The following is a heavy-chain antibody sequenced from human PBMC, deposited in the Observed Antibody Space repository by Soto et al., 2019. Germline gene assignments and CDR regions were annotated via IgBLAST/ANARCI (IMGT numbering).Heavy chain of an antibody. CDR3: ARKRLNRRYDFWSGYQYYFDY. J-gene: IGHJ4*02. CDR2: INHSGST. V-gene: IGHV4-34*01. D-gene: IGHD3-3*01. Sequence: SETLSLTCAVYGGSFSGYYWSWIRQPPGKGLEWIGEINHSGSTNYNPSLKSRVTISVDTSKNQFSLKLSSVTAADTAVYYCARKRLNRRYDFWSGYQYYFDYWGQGTLVTVSS. CDR1: GGSFSGYY.